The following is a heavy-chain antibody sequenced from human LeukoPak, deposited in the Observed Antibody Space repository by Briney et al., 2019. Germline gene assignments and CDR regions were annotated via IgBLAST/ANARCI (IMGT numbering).Heavy chain of an antibody. J-gene: IGHJ5*02. Sequence: SVKVSCKASGGTFSSYAISWVRQAPGQGLEWMGGIIPIFGTANYAQKLQGRVTMTTDTSTSTAYMELRSLRSDDTAVYYCARTPPLQQLVKGDWFDPWGQGTLVTVSS. V-gene: IGHV1-69*05. CDR3: ARTPPLQQLVKGDWFDP. CDR2: IIPIFGTA. CDR1: GGTFSSYA. D-gene: IGHD6-13*01.